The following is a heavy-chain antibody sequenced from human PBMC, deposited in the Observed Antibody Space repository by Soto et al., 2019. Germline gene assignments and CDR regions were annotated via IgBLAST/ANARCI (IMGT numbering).Heavy chain of an antibody. CDR2: VSPNRGQT. D-gene: IGHD6-13*01. CDR3: ARDPLPVIDSGDDYWGPGIAAAGPHYYYYYGMDV. V-gene: IGHV1-18*01. Sequence: ASVKVSCKTSGYTFISYGISWVRQAPGQGLEWMGWVSPNRGQTTYAQKFQGRVTLTTDTSTSTAYLEVRSLTSDDTAVYYCARDPLPVIDSGDDYWGPGIAAAGPHYYYYYGMDVWGQGTTVTVSS. CDR1: GYTFISYG. J-gene: IGHJ6*02.